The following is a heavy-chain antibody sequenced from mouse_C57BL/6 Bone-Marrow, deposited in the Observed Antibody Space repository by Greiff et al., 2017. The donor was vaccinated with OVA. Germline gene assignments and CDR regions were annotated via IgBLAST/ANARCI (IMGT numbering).Heavy chain of an antibody. CDR3: ATLITTVVADWYFDV. V-gene: IGHV1-72*01. D-gene: IGHD1-1*01. J-gene: IGHJ1*03. CDR2: IDPNSGGT. Sequence: VQLQQSGAELVKPGASVKLSCKASGYTFTSYWMHWVKQRPGRGLEWIGRIDPNSGGTKYNEKFKSKATLTVDKPSSTAYMQLSSLTSEDSAVYYCATLITTVVADWYFDVWGTGTTVTVSS. CDR1: GYTFTSYW.